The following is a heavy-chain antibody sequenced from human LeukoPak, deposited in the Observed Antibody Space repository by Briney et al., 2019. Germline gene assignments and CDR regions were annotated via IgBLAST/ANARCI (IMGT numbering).Heavy chain of an antibody. CDR3: ARGVAGSSGLLYYFDY. Sequence: PGGSLRLSCAASGFTFSTYWMSWVRQAPGKGREWVANIKQDGSEKYYVDSVKGRFTISRDNAKNSLYLQMNSLRAEDTAVYYCARGVAGSSGLLYYFDYWSQGALVIVSS. CDR2: IKQDGSEK. J-gene: IGHJ4*02. D-gene: IGHD6-25*01. V-gene: IGHV3-7*01. CDR1: GFTFSTYW.